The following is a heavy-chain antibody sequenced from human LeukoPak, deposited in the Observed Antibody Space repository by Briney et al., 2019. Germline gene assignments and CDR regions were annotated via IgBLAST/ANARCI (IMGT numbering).Heavy chain of an antibody. CDR1: GYTFTSYY. CDR3: ARGTRYCSSTSCYVRKWFDP. J-gene: IGHJ5*02. V-gene: IGHV1-46*01. CDR2: INPSGGST. Sequence: GASVKVSCKASGYTFTSYYMHWVRQAPGQGLEWMGIINPSGGSTSYAQKFQGRVTMTRDTSTSTVYMELSSLRSEDTAVYYCARGTRYCSSTSCYVRKWFDPWGQGTLVTVSS. D-gene: IGHD2-2*01.